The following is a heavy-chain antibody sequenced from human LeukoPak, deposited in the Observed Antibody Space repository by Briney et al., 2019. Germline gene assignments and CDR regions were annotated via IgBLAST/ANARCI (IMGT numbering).Heavy chain of an antibody. D-gene: IGHD6-13*01. CDR3: ARVGYSSSWSPSDY. CDR1: GFTFSNYW. V-gene: IGHV3-7*01. Sequence: PGGSLRLSCAASGFTFSNYWMSWVRQAPGKGPEWVANIKDDGSGKYYVDSLKGRFTISRDNAKNSLYLQMNSLRAEDTAVYYCARVGYSSSWSPSDYWGQGALVTVSS. CDR2: IKDDGSGK. J-gene: IGHJ4*02.